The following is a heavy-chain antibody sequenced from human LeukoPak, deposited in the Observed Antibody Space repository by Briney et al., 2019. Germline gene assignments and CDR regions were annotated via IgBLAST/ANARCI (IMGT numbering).Heavy chain of an antibody. J-gene: IGHJ4*02. CDR2: IYYSGST. Sequence: SETLSLTCTVSGGSISSYYWSWIRQPPGKGLEWTGYIYYSGSTNYNPSLKSRVTISVDTSKNQFSLKLSSVTAADTAVYYCASHDSSGYFDYWGQGTLVTVSS. V-gene: IGHV4-59*08. CDR1: GGSISSYY. D-gene: IGHD3-22*01. CDR3: ASHDSSGYFDY.